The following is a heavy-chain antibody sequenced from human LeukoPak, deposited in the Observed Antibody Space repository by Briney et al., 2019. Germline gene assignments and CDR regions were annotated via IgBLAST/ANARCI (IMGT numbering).Heavy chain of an antibody. J-gene: IGHJ4*02. CDR2: ISGSGGST. CDR1: GFTYSSCV. Sequence: GGSLRLSCATSGFTYSSCVMAWVRQAPGKGLEWVSSISGSGGSTYYADSVKGRFTISRDNSMNTLYLQMNSLTAEDTAVYYCAKRLCSSTPCYAFDYGGKGPLVPVS. D-gene: IGHD2-2*01. CDR3: AKRLCSSTPCYAFDY. V-gene: IGHV3-23*01.